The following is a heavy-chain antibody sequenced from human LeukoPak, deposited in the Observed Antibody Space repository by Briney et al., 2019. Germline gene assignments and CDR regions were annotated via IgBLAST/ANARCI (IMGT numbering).Heavy chain of an antibody. V-gene: IGHV5-51*01. J-gene: IGHJ4*02. CDR3: ARKTSYSGTYLTVSYFDY. Sequence: GESLKISCKGFEYSFSSYWIGCVRQMPGKGLEGMGIIYPGDSDTRYSPSATGQVTISADKSTSTAYLQWSSLKASDTAMYYCARKTSYSGTYLTVSYFDYWGQGTLVTVAS. D-gene: IGHD1-26*01. CDR2: IYPGDSDT. CDR1: EYSFSSYW.